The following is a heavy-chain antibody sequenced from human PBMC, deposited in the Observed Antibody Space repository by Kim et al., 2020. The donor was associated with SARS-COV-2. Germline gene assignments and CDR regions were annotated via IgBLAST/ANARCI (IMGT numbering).Heavy chain of an antibody. CDR1: GFTFDDYA. J-gene: IGHJ4*02. D-gene: IGHD3-9*01. V-gene: IGHV3-9*01. CDR2: ISWNSGSI. Sequence: GGSLRLSCAASGFTFDDYAMHWVRQAPGKGLEWVSGISWNSGSIGYADSVKGRFTISRDNAKNSLYLQMNSLRAEDTALYYCAFPLAGPKRYFDWLIPTYFDYWGQGTLVTVSS. CDR3: AFPLAGPKRYFDWLIPTYFDY.